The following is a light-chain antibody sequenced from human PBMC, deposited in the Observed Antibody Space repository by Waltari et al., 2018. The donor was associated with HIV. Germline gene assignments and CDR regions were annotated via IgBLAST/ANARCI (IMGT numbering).Light chain of an antibody. V-gene: IGLV3-21*02. CDR1: NIGSKS. Sequence: SYVLTQPPSVSVAPGQTARITCGGNNIGSKSVHWYQQKPGQAPVLVVYDDSDRRSGIPERFSGSNSGNTATLTISRVEAGDEADYFCQVWNGGSDPVVFGGGTKRTVL. CDR3: QVWNGGSDPVV. J-gene: IGLJ2*01. CDR2: DDS.